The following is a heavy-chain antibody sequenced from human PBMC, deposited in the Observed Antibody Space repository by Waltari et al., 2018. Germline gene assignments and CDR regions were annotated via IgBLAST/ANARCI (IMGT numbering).Heavy chain of an antibody. J-gene: IGHJ4*02. CDR3: ARYKYYDLWKGYYRGYYLDH. D-gene: IGHD3-3*01. Sequence: EVKLVASGGGVVQPGGCLSLACEVSGFTFCSDRRFWVGQSAGKGLEWVASIKQDGSGRYVVDSVKGRFTVSRDNVKNFLFLHMNSPRAEDTAVYYCARYKYYDLWKGYYRGYYLDHWGQGTLVTVSS. CDR2: IKQDGSGR. CDR1: GFTFCSDR. V-gene: IGHV3-7*01.